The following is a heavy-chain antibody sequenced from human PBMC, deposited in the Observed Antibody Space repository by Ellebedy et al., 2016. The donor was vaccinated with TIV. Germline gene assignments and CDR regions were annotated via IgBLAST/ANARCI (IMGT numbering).Heavy chain of an antibody. CDR2: MNPNSGNT. CDR3: ARFGDLRWFDP. V-gene: IGHV1-8*03. Sequence: AASVKVSCKASGYTFTSYDINWVRQATGQGLEWMGWMNPNSGNTGYAQKFQGRVTITRNTSISTAYMELSSLRSEDTAVYYCARFGDLRWFDPWGQGTLVTVSS. J-gene: IGHJ5*02. CDR1: GYTFTSYD. D-gene: IGHD3-10*01.